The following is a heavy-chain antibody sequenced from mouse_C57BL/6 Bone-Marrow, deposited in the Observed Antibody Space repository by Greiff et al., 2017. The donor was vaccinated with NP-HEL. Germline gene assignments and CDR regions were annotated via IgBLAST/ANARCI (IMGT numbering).Heavy chain of an antibody. CDR3: ARDGYYGSSSPFAY. CDR2: IDPSDRYT. J-gene: IGHJ3*01. D-gene: IGHD1-1*01. Sequence: VQLQQPGAELVMPGASVKLSCKASGYTFTSYWMHWVKPRPGQGLEWIGEIDPSDRYTNYNQKFKGKSTLTVDKSSSTAYMQLSSLTSEDSAVYYCARDGYYGSSSPFAYWGQGTLVTVSA. CDR1: GYTFTSYW. V-gene: IGHV1-69*01.